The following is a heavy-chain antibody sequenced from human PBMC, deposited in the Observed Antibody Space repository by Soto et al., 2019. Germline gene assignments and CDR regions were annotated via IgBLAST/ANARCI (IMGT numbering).Heavy chain of an antibody. CDR3: ASPYMYSSGLYFYGMDV. CDR1: GFTFSSYW. J-gene: IGHJ6*02. D-gene: IGHD6-19*01. V-gene: IGHV3-74*01. CDR2: INSDGSST. Sequence: EVQLVESGGGLVQPGGSLRLSCAASGFTFSSYWMHWVRQAPGKGLVWVSRINSDGSSTSYADSVKGRFTISRDNAKNTVYLQMNSMRAEDTAVYYCASPYMYSSGLYFYGMDVWGQGTKVTVSS.